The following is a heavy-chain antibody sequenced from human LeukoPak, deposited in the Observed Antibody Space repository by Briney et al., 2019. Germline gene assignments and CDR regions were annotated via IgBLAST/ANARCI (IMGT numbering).Heavy chain of an antibody. CDR1: GFTFSSYW. Sequence: GGSLRLSCAASGFTFSSYWMTWVRQAPGKGQEWVANIKQDGSEKYYVDSVKGRFTISRDNAKNSLDLQMNSLRDEDTAVYYCARVQTAAGDYWGQGTLVTVSS. J-gene: IGHJ4*02. D-gene: IGHD6-13*01. V-gene: IGHV3-7*01. CDR2: IKQDGSEK. CDR3: ARVQTAAGDY.